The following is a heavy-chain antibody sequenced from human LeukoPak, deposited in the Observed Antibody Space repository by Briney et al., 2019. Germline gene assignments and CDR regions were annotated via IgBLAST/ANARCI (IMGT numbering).Heavy chain of an antibody. CDR1: GGSISSSSYY. CDR3: ARQQVEMATHFDY. CDR2: IYYSGST. J-gene: IGHJ4*02. V-gene: IGHV4-39*01. Sequence: SETLSLTCTVSGGSISSSSYYWGWIRQPPGKGLEWIGSIYYSGSTCYNPSLKSRVTISVDTSKNQFSLKLSSVTAADTAVYYCARQQVEMATHFDYWGQGTLVTVSS. D-gene: IGHD5-24*01.